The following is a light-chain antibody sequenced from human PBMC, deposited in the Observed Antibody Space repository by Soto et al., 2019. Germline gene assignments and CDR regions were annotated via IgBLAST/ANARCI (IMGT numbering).Light chain of an antibody. Sequence: DIQLTQSPSTLSASVGDRVTLTCLASQSISSWLAWYQQRPGKAPKLLIYKASSLESGVPSRFSGSGSGTEFTLTISSLQPDDFATYYCQQYNGYSLWTFGQGTKVDIK. CDR1: QSISSW. CDR2: KAS. CDR3: QQYNGYSLWT. J-gene: IGKJ1*01. V-gene: IGKV1-5*03.